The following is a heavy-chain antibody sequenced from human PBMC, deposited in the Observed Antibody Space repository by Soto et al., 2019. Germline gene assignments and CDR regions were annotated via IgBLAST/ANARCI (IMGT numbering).Heavy chain of an antibody. CDR2: IGGDTSYT. J-gene: IGHJ4*02. V-gene: IGHV3-23*01. D-gene: IGHD3-10*01. Sequence: GGSLRLSCTASGFSFSNYAVTWVRQAPGKGLEWVSSIGGDTSYTYYADSVKGRFTISRDKSKNTVFLQMNSLRAEDTAVYYCAKASGWFGEFDYWGQGTLVTVSS. CDR1: GFSFSNYA. CDR3: AKASGWFGEFDY.